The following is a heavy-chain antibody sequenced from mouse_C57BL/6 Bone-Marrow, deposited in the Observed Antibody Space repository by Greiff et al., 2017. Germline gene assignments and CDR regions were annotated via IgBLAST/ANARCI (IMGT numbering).Heavy chain of an antibody. Sequence: VQLQQSGPVLVKPGASVKMSCKASGYTFTDYYMNWVKQSPGKSLEWIGVINPYNGVTSYNQKFKGKATLTVDKSSSTAYMELNSLTSDDSAVYYCARLSDYDFYWYFDFWGTGTTVTVSS. J-gene: IGHJ1*03. CDR3: ARLSDYDFYWYFDF. D-gene: IGHD2-4*01. V-gene: IGHV1-19*01. CDR2: INPYNGVT. CDR1: GYTFTDYY.